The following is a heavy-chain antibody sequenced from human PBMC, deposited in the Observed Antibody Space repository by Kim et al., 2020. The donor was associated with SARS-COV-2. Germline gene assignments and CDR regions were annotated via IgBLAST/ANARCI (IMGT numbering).Heavy chain of an antibody. J-gene: IGHJ6*03. CDR1: GGSFSGYY. Sequence: SETLSLTCAVYGGSFSGYYWSWIRQPPGKGLEWIGEINHSGSTNYNPSLKSRVTISVDTSKNQFSLKLSSVTAADTAVYYCARGVDYGEKADYYYYYYM. D-gene: IGHD4-17*01. CDR2: INHSGST. V-gene: IGHV4-34*01. CDR3: ARGVDYGEKADYYYYYYM.